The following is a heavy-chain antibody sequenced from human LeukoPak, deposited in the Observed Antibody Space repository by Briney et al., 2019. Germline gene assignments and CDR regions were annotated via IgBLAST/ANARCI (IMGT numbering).Heavy chain of an antibody. CDR2: ISSSSSYI. J-gene: IGHJ3*02. Sequence: GGSLRLSCAASGFTFSSYSMNWVRQAPGKGLEWVSSISSSSSYIYYADSVKGRFIISRDNAKNSLYLQMNSLRAEDTAVYYCASSGSHDAFDIWGQGTMVTVSS. V-gene: IGHV3-21*01. CDR3: ASSGSHDAFDI. CDR1: GFTFSSYS. D-gene: IGHD1-26*01.